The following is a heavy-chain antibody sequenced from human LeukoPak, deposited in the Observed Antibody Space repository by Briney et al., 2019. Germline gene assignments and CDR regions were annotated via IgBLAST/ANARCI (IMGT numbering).Heavy chain of an antibody. V-gene: IGHV4-59*01. Sequence: GSLRLSCAASGFTFSSYAMSWIRQPPGKGLEWLGYIYSTGGTNQNPSLKSRVTISVDLSKNQFYLRLSSVTAADTAVYYCARDFCSGGSCYSYFHYWGQGTLVTVSS. D-gene: IGHD2-15*01. CDR3: ARDFCSGGSCYSYFHY. CDR1: GFTFSSYA. J-gene: IGHJ4*02. CDR2: IYSTGGT.